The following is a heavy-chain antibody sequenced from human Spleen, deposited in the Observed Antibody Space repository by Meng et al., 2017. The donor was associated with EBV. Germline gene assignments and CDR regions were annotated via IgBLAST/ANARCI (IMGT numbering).Heavy chain of an antibody. D-gene: IGHD6-19*01. CDR2: INPNSGGS. J-gene: IGHJ4*02. CDR3: ARDRGAYNSGPVLGH. CDR1: GYIFTGYY. Sequence: GHAGVEVKKPGASVKVSCKASGYIFTGYYTHWVRQAPGQGLEWMGRINPNSGGSNYAQKFQGRVNMTRDTSISTAYMELNSLKSEDMAVYYCARDRGAYNSGPVLGHWGQGTLVTVSS. V-gene: IGHV1-2*06.